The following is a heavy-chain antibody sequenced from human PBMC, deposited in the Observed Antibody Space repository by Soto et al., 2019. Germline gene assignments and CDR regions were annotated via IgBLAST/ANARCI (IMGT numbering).Heavy chain of an antibody. D-gene: IGHD3-22*01. CDR3: ARRLRYYDSSGFYYYYGMDV. J-gene: IGHJ6*02. CDR1: GYTFTSYY. Sequence: ASVKVSCKASGYTFTSYYMHWVRQAPGQGLEWMGIINPSGGSTSYAQKFQGRVTMTRDTSTSTVYMELSSLRSEDTTVYYCARRLRYYDSSGFYYYYGMDVWGQGTTVTAP. CDR2: INPSGGST. V-gene: IGHV1-46*01.